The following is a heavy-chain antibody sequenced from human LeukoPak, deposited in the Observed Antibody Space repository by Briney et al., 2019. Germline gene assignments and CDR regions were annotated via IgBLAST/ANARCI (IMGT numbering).Heavy chain of an antibody. V-gene: IGHV3-7*05. Sequence: GGSLRLSCADSGFLFSNSWMAWVRQAPGRGLEWSANINQDGGAKTCVDSVKGRFTISRDNAKNSLYLQMNSLRAEDTAMYYCARDSGYNAFDYWGQGTLVTVSS. J-gene: IGHJ4*02. CDR2: INQDGGAK. CDR3: ARDSGYNAFDY. CDR1: GFLFSNSW. D-gene: IGHD5-12*01.